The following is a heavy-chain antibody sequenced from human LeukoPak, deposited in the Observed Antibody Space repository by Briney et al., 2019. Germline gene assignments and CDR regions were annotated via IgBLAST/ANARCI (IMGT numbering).Heavy chain of an antibody. J-gene: IGHJ4*02. Sequence: SETLSLTCTVSGYSITRGYYWGWIRQPPGKGLEWIGSVYHSANTYYNPSLKGRVTISVDTSKSQFSLRVSSVSAADTAVYYCAGWFGELLPLFAYWGQGALVTVSS. V-gene: IGHV4-38-2*02. CDR2: VYHSANT. CDR3: AGWFGELLPLFAY. CDR1: GYSITRGYY. D-gene: IGHD3-10*01.